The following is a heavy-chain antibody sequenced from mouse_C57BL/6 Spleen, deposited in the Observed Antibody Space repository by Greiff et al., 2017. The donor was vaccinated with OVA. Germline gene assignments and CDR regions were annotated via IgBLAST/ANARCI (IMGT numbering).Heavy chain of an antibody. J-gene: IGHJ2*01. CDR3: ARDKGTYFDY. CDR2: INSDGSST. D-gene: IGHD2-14*01. Sequence: EVMLVESEGGLVQPGSSMKLSCTASGFTFSDYYMAWVRQVPEKGLEWVANINSDGSSTYYLDSLKSRFIISRDNAKNILYLQMSSLKSEDTATYYCARDKGTYFDYWGQGTTLTVSS. CDR1: GFTFSDYY. V-gene: IGHV5-16*01.